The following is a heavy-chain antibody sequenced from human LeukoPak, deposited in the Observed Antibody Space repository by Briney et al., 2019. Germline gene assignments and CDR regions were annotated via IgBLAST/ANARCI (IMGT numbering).Heavy chain of an antibody. J-gene: IGHJ4*02. V-gene: IGHV3-23*01. CDR1: GFTFSSYA. Sequence: PGGSLRLSCAASGFTFSSYAMNWVRQAPGKGLEWVSGISGSGTNTYYAASVKGRFTISRDNSKNTLYMQMNSLRAEDTAVYYCAKGDKPVIAMVKFAYWGQGTLVTVSS. CDR2: ISGSGTNT. CDR3: AKGDKPVIAMVKFAY. D-gene: IGHD5-18*01.